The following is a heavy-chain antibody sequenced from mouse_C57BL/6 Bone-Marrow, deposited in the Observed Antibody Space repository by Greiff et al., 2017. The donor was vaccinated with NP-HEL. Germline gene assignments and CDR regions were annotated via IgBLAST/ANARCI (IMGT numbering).Heavy chain of an antibody. Sequence: VQVVESGPELVKPGASVKISCKASGYAFSSSWMNWVKQRPGNGLEWIGRIYPGDGDTNYNGKFKGKATLTADKSSSTAYMQLSSLTSEDSAVYFCARSGTRGFAYWGQGTLVTVSA. V-gene: IGHV1-82*01. D-gene: IGHD3-1*01. CDR2: IYPGDGDT. J-gene: IGHJ3*01. CDR1: GYAFSSSW. CDR3: ARSGTRGFAY.